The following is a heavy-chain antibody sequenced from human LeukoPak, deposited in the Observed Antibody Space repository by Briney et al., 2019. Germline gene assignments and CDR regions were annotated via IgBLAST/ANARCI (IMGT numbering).Heavy chain of an antibody. J-gene: IGHJ6*02. CDR3: ARGQWELLEHYYYYYGMDV. CDR1: GGSISSYY. Sequence: TLSLTCTVSGGSISSYYWSWIRQPPGKGLEWIGYIYYSGSTNYNPSLKSRVTISVDTSKNQFSLKLSSVTAAVTAVYYCARGQWELLEHYYYYYGMDVWGQGTTVTVSS. D-gene: IGHD1-26*01. CDR2: IYYSGST. V-gene: IGHV4-59*01.